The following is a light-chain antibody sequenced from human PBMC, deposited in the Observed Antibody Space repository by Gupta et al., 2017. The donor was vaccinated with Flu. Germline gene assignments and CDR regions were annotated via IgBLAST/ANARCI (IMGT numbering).Light chain of an antibody. CDR1: QSLPNY. V-gene: IGKV1-39*01. CDR3: QQSYS. CDR2: SAS. J-gene: IGKJ2*01. Sequence: DSQMTQSPSSLSASVGDRITITCRTSQSLPNYLSWYRQKPGKAPKLLIYSASSLQSGVQSRFSGSGSGTNFTLTSSSMQPEDFATYDCQQSYSFGEGTKLEIK.